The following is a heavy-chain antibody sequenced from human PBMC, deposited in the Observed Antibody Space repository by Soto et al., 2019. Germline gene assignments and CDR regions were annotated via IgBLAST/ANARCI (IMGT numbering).Heavy chain of an antibody. CDR2: IWYDGSNK. CDR3: ARADFVLGGSGSYLLGYFDY. Sequence: QVQLVESGGGVVQPGRSPRLSCAASGFTFSSYGMHWVRQAPGKGLEWVAVIWYDGSNKYYADSVKGRFTISRDNSKNTLYLQMNSLRAEDTAVYYCARADFVLGGSGSYLLGYFDYWGQGTLVTVSS. D-gene: IGHD3-10*01. CDR1: GFTFSSYG. J-gene: IGHJ4*02. V-gene: IGHV3-33*01.